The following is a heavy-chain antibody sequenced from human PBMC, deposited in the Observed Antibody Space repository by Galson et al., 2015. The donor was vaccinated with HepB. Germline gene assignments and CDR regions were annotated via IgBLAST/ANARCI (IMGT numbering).Heavy chain of an antibody. D-gene: IGHD6-13*01. J-gene: IGHJ4*02. Sequence: SLRLSCAASGFSFSSIWMGWVRQAPGKGPVWVGSIKEDGSERFYLDSGRGRFTISRDNTKNSVYLQMNNLGAEDTAVYYCTGYRGIWGQGTLVTVSS. V-gene: IGHV3-7*03. CDR2: IKEDGSER. CDR3: TGYRGI. CDR1: GFSFSSIW.